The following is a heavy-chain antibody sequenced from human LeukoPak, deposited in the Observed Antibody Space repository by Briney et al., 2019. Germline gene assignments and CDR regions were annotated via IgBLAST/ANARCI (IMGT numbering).Heavy chain of an antibody. CDR3: AKDNGGVKGETTYYYYGMDV. CDR2: ISYDGSNK. V-gene: IGHV3-30*18. Sequence: GGSLRLSCAASGFTFSSYGMHWVRQAPGKGLEWVAVISYDGSNKYYADSVKGRFTISRDNSKNTLYLQMNSLGAEDTAVYYCAKDNGGVKGETTYYYYGMDVWGKGTTVTVSS. CDR1: GFTFSSYG. D-gene: IGHD2-8*01. J-gene: IGHJ6*04.